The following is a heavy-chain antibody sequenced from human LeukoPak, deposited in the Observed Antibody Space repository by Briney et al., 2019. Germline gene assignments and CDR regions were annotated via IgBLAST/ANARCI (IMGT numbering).Heavy chain of an antibody. D-gene: IGHD2-21*02. CDR2: INSDGSST. J-gene: IGHJ4*02. Sequence: GGSLRLSCAASGFTFSSYWMHWVRQAPGKGLVWVSRINSDGSSTSYADSVKGRFTISRDNAKNSLYLQMNSLRAEDTAVYYCASVGYCGGDCYSAHFDYWGQGTLVTVSS. CDR3: ASVGYCGGDCYSAHFDY. V-gene: IGHV3-74*01. CDR1: GFTFSSYW.